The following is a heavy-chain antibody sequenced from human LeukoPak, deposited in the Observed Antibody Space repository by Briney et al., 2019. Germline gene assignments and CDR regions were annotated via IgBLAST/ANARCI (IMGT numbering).Heavy chain of an antibody. CDR2: LYSGGTT. D-gene: IGHD6-13*01. J-gene: IGHJ4*02. Sequence: GSLRLSCAASGFTVSSTYISWVRQAPGKGLEWVSVLYSGGTTYYADSVKGRFTISRDNSKNTLYLRMNSLRAEDTAVYYCARDSNYDYWGQGTLVTVSS. V-gene: IGHV3-66*02. CDR1: GFTVSSTY. CDR3: ARDSNYDY.